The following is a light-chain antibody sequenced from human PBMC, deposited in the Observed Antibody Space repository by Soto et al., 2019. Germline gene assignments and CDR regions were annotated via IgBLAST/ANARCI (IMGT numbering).Light chain of an antibody. V-gene: IGLV2-14*01. J-gene: IGLJ3*02. CDR1: SSDVGGYNY. CDR2: DVS. CDR3: SSYTSSSTLE. Sequence: QSALTQPASVSGSPGQSITISCTGTSSDVGGYNYVSWYQQHPGKAPKLMIYDVSNRPSGVSNRFSGAKSGNTASLTISGLQAEDEADYYCSSYTSSSTLEFGGGTKVTVL.